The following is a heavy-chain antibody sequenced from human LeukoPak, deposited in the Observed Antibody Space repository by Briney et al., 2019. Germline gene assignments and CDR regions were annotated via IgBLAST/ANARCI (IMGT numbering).Heavy chain of an antibody. CDR1: GGSISSYY. J-gene: IGHJ2*01. V-gene: IGHV4-59*01. D-gene: IGHD6-13*01. Sequence: PSETLSLTCTASGGSISSYYWSWIRQPPGKGLEWIGYIYYSGSTNYRPSLRSRLTISVDTSKNQFSLKLSSVTAADTAVYYCARTYGSSGLGYFDLWGRGTLVTVSS. CDR3: ARTYGSSGLGYFDL. CDR2: IYYSGST.